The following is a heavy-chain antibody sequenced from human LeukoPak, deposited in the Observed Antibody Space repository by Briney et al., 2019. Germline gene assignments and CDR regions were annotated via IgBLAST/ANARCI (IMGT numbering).Heavy chain of an antibody. Sequence: ASVKVSCKASGYTFTGYYMHWVRQAPGQGLEWMGWINPNSGGTNYAQKFQGRVTMTRDTSISTAYMELSRLRSDDTAVYYCARRPVAVAGPPTGFDYWGQGTLVTVSS. CDR3: ARRPVAVAGPPTGFDY. V-gene: IGHV1-2*02. CDR1: GYTFTGYY. CDR2: INPNSGGT. D-gene: IGHD6-19*01. J-gene: IGHJ4*02.